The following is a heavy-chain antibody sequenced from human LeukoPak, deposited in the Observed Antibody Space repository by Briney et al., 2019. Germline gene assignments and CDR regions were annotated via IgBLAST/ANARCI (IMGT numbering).Heavy chain of an antibody. D-gene: IGHD4-17*01. CDR2: INHSGST. Sequence: SETLSLTCTVSSYSISSGYFWGWIRQPPGKGLEWIGEINHSGSTNYSPSLKSRVTISVDTSKNQFSLKLSSVTAADTAVYYCARASHDYGDYSHFDYWGQGTLVTVSS. CDR1: SYSISSGYF. V-gene: IGHV4-38-2*02. CDR3: ARASHDYGDYSHFDY. J-gene: IGHJ4*02.